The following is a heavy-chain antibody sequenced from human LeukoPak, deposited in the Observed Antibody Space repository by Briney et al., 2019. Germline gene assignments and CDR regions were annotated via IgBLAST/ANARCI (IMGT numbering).Heavy chain of an antibody. Sequence: GGSLRLSCAASGFTFDDYTMHWVRQAPGKGLEWVSLISWDGGSTYYADSVKGRFTISRDNSKNSLYLQMSSLRAEDTALYYCAKGVRSGTYFNCFDPWGQGTLVTVSS. CDR1: GFTFDDYT. J-gene: IGHJ5*02. CDR3: AKGVRSGTYFNCFDP. D-gene: IGHD1-26*01. CDR2: ISWDGGST. V-gene: IGHV3-43*01.